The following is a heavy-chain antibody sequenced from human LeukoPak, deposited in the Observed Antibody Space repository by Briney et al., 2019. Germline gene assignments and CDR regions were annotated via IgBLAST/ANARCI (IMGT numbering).Heavy chain of an antibody. CDR3: AKDATGYCSSTSCPLRRGYYYYGMDV. J-gene: IGHJ6*02. Sequence: PGRSLRLSCAASGFTFSSYGMHWVRQAPGKGLEWVAVISYDGSNKYYADPVKGRFTISRDNSKNTLYLQMNSLRAEDTAVYYCAKDATGYCSSTSCPLRRGYYYYGMDVWGQGTTVTVSS. D-gene: IGHD2-2*01. CDR2: ISYDGSNK. CDR1: GFTFSSYG. V-gene: IGHV3-30*18.